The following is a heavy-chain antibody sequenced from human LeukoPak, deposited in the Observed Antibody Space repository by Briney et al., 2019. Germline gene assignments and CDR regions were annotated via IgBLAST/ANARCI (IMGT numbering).Heavy chain of an antibody. J-gene: IGHJ6*04. V-gene: IGHV1-18*01. CDR2: ISTYNGYA. CDR3: ARNSSDWYGYMDV. D-gene: IGHD6-19*01. CDR1: GYTFTSYG. Sequence: ASVKVSCKASGYTFTSYGISWVRQAPGQGLECMGWISTYNGYANYAQKLQGRVTMTTETSTSTAYMELRSLRSDDTAVYYCARNSSDWYGYMDVWGKGTTVTASS.